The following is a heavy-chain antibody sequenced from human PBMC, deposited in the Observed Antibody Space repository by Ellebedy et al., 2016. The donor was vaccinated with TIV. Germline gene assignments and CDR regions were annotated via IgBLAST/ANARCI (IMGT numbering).Heavy chain of an antibody. CDR3: ARPTVYDFWSGPFDY. J-gene: IGHJ4*02. V-gene: IGHV3-30-3*01. CDR2: ISYDGSNK. D-gene: IGHD3-3*01. CDR1: GFTFSSYA. Sequence: GESLKISXAASGFTFSSYAMSWVRQAPGKGLEWVAVISYDGSNKYYADSVKGRFTISRDNSKNTLYLQMNSLRAEDTAVYYCARPTVYDFWSGPFDYWGQGTLVTVSS.